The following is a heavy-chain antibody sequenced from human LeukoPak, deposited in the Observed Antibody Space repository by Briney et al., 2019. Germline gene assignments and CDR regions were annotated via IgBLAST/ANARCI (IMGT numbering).Heavy chain of an antibody. Sequence: GASVKVSCKASGGTFSSYAISWVRQAPGQGLELMGGIIPIFGTANYAQKFQSRVTITADKSTSTAYMELSSLRSEDTAVYYCARRDGDDAFDIWGQGTMVTVSS. D-gene: IGHD3-3*01. V-gene: IGHV1-69*06. CDR2: IIPIFGTA. CDR3: ARRDGDDAFDI. J-gene: IGHJ3*02. CDR1: GGTFSSYA.